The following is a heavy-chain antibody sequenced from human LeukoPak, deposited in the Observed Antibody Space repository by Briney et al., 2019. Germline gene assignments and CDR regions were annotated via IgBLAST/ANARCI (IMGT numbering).Heavy chain of an antibody. D-gene: IGHD4-23*01. J-gene: IGHJ3*02. V-gene: IGHV3-21*01. Sequence: GGSLRLSCAASGFTFSSYSMNWVRQAPGKGLEWVSSISSSSSYIHYADSVKGRFAISRDNAKNSLYLQMNSLRAEDTAVYYCARADDYGGNLDAFDIWGQGTMVTVSS. CDR2: ISSSSSYI. CDR3: ARADDYGGNLDAFDI. CDR1: GFTFSSYS.